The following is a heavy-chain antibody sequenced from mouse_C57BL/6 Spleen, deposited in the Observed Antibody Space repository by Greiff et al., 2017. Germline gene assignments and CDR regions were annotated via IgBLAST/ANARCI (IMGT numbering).Heavy chain of an antibody. J-gene: IGHJ4*01. CDR3: ARLPYYYGSSYDAMDD. CDR1: GYTFTSYW. CDR2: IYPGSGST. V-gene: IGHV1-55*01. D-gene: IGHD1-1*01. Sequence: QVQLQQPGAELVKPGASVKMSCKASGYTFTSYWITWVKQRPGQGLEWIGDIYPGSGSTNYNEKFKSKATLTVDPSSSTAYMQLSSLTSEDSAVYYGARLPYYYGSSYDAMDDWGQGTSVTVSS.